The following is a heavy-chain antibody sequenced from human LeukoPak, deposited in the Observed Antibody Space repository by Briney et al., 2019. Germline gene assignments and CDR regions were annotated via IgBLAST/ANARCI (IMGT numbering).Heavy chain of an antibody. D-gene: IGHD2-8*01. V-gene: IGHV3-7*01. CDR3: ARANIVLMVYAADY. CDR2: IKQDGGAT. J-gene: IGHJ4*02. Sequence: GGSLRLSCAASGFSFSTYWMSWVRQAPGKGLEWVANIKQDGGATYYMDFLKGRFTVSRDNAKNSLYLQMNSLRAEDTAVYYCARANIVLMVYAADYWGQGTLVTVSS. CDR1: GFSFSTYW.